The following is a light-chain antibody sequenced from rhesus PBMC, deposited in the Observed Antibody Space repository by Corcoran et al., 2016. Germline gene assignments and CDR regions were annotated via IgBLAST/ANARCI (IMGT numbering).Light chain of an antibody. Sequence: DIQMTQSPSSLSASVGDRVTITCRASQGITNDLAWYQQKPGETPKLLIYEASSLQSGIPSRFSGSGSGTDFTLTISSLQSEDFATYSCQHYYSTPFTFGPGTKLDIK. CDR3: QHYYSTPFT. CDR1: QGITND. V-gene: IGKV1-25*01. J-gene: IGKJ3*01. CDR2: EAS.